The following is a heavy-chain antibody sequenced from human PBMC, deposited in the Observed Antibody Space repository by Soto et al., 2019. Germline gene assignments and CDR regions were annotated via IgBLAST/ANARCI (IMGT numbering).Heavy chain of an antibody. D-gene: IGHD3-10*01. CDR1: GYTFMTYA. V-gene: IGHV1-3*01. CDR2: INPGSGNT. Sequence: QVQLVQSGAEVKKPGGSVQLSCKTSGYTFMTYALHWVRQAPGQRLEWMGWINPGSGNTEYSQKLQGRVTITRDTSARTVFIDVANLTSEDSGVYECARSRMLWYGELSHWGQGTLVTVSA. J-gene: IGHJ4*02. CDR3: ARSRMLWYGELSH.